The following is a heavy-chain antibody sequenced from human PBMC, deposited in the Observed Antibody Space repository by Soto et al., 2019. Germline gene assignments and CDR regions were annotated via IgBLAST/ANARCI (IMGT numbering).Heavy chain of an antibody. Sequence: SETLSLTCAVYCGSFSGYYWSWIRQPPGKGLEWIGEINHSGSTNYNPSLKSRVTISVDTSKNQFSLKLSSVTAADTAVYYCARTGLHYDFWSGYSDAYFDYWGQGTLVTVSS. J-gene: IGHJ4*02. D-gene: IGHD3-3*01. CDR3: ARTGLHYDFWSGYSDAYFDY. CDR1: CGSFSGYY. V-gene: IGHV4-34*01. CDR2: INHSGST.